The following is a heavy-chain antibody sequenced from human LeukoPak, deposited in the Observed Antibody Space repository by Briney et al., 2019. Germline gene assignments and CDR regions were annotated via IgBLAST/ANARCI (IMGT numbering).Heavy chain of an antibody. CDR2: IKQDGSDK. CDR3: ARSLWPADY. Sequence: PGGSLRLSCATSGFTFSDYWMSWVRHSPGKGLEWVADIKQDGSDKKYVDSVKGRFTISRDNAKKSLYLQMDSQRAEDTAVYYCARSLWPADYWGQGTLVTVSS. J-gene: IGHJ4*02. CDR1: GFTFSDYW. D-gene: IGHD3-10*01. V-gene: IGHV3-7*01.